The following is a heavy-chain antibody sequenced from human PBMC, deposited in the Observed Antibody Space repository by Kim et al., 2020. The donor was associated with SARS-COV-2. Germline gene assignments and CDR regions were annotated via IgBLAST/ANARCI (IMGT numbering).Heavy chain of an antibody. CDR2: ISYDGSNK. D-gene: IGHD6-6*01. V-gene: IGHV3-30*18. J-gene: IGHJ4*02. CDR1: GFTFSSYG. Sequence: GGSLRLSCAASGFTFSSYGMHWVRQAPGKGLEWVAVISYDGSNKYYADSVKGRFTISRDNSKNTLYLQMNSLRAEDTAVYYCAKWGGAARPFGYWGQGTLVTVSS. CDR3: AKWGGAARPFGY.